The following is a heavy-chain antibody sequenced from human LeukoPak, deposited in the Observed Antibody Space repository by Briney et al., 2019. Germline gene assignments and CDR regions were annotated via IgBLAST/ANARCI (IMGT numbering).Heavy chain of an antibody. CDR3: QSRFLEWLLDY. CDR1: GGSISSSNYY. Sequence: SETLSLTCTVSGGSISSSNYYWGWIRQPPGKGLEWIGSIYYSDSTYYSPSLKSRVTISVDTSKNQFSLKLNSVTAADTAMYYCQSRFLEWLLDYWGQGTLVTVSS. CDR2: IYYSDST. D-gene: IGHD3-3*01. J-gene: IGHJ4*02. V-gene: IGHV4-39*01.